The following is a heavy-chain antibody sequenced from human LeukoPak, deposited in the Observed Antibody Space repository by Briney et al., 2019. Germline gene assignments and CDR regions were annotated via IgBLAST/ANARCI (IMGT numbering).Heavy chain of an antibody. CDR1: GYTFTSYY. CDR2: INPSGGST. J-gene: IGHJ4*02. D-gene: IGHD4-23*01. CDR3: ARDLRWGYYFDY. Sequence: GASVKVSCKASGYTFTSYYMHWVPQAPGQGLEWMGIINPSGGSTSYAQKFQGRVTMTRDTSTSTVYMELSSLRSEDTAVYYCARDLRWGYYFDYWGQGTLVTVSS. V-gene: IGHV1-46*01.